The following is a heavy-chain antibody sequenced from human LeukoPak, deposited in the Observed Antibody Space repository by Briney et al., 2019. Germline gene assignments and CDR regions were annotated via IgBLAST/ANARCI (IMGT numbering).Heavy chain of an antibody. D-gene: IGHD6-13*01. CDR2: IYYSGST. Sequence: PSETLSLTCTVSVGSISSYYWSWIRQPPGKGLEWIGYIYYSGSTNYNPSLKSRVTISVDTSKNQFSLKLSSVTAADTAVYYCARDPTRQLAFDYWGQGTLVTVSS. CDR3: ARDPTRQLAFDY. V-gene: IGHV4-59*12. CDR1: VGSISSYY. J-gene: IGHJ4*02.